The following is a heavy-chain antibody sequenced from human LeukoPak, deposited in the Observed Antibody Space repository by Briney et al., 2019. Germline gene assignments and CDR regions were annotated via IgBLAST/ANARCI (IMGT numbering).Heavy chain of an antibody. V-gene: IGHV5-51*01. CDR2: IYPDDFDT. CDR3: ARGGTITRTLDY. J-gene: IGHJ4*02. CDR1: GYSFTSYW. Sequence: GESLKISCKTSGYSFTSYWIAWVRQMPGQGLEWMGIIYPDDFDTRYSPSFQGQVTISADRSINTAYLQWIDLKASDTAMYYCARGGTITRTLDYWGQGTLVTVSS. D-gene: IGHD1-14*01.